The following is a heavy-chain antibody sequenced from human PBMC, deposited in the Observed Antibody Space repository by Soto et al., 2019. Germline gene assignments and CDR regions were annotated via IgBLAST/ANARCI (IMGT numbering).Heavy chain of an antibody. V-gene: IGHV3-7*05. CDR3: SREAV. CDR1: GFTFSGYW. Sequence: EVQLVESGGGLVQPGGSLRLSCAASGFTFSGYWMSWVRQAPGKGLEWVANIKQDGSEQFYVDSVKGRFTISRDNANNSLYLQLNCLRAEATAVYYCSREAVWGQGTTVTVS. J-gene: IGHJ6*02. CDR2: IKQDGSEQ.